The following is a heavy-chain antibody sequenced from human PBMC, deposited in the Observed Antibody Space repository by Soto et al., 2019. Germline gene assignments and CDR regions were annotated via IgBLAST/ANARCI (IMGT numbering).Heavy chain of an antibody. D-gene: IGHD3-10*01. V-gene: IGHV4-34*01. Sequence: SETLSLTCAVYGGCFSGYDWSWIRQPPGKGLEWIGEINRSGSTNYNPSLKSRVTISVYTSKNQFSLKLSSVTAADTAVYYCARGFLYYYGSGSYNWFDPWGQGTLVT. CDR1: GGCFSGYD. CDR2: INRSGST. CDR3: ARGFLYYYGSGSYNWFDP. J-gene: IGHJ5*02.